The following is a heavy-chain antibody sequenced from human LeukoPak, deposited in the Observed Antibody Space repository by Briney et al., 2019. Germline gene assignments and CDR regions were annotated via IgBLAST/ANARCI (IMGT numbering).Heavy chain of an antibody. Sequence: PSETLSLTCTVSGGSISSRTYYWGRIRQPPGKGLEWIGSIFYSGSSYYNPSLKSRVTISVDTSKNHFSLKLTSVTAADTAVYYCARDSGSYSFDCWGQGTLVTVSS. CDR1: GGSISSRTYY. CDR3: ARDSGSYSFDC. CDR2: IFYSGSS. V-gene: IGHV4-39*02. D-gene: IGHD1-26*01. J-gene: IGHJ4*02.